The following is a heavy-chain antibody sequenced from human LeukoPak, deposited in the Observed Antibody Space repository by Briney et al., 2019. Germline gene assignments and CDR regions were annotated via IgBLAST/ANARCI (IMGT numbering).Heavy chain of an antibody. J-gene: IGHJ6*02. CDR1: GYTFTRYG. Sequence: GPSVKVSCKASGYTFTRYGISWVRQAPGQGLEWMGWISAYNGDTNYAQKLQGRVTMTTDTSTSTAYMELRSLRSDDTAVYYCARADCTSTTCYYYYYGMDVWGQGTTVTVSS. V-gene: IGHV1-18*01. CDR2: ISAYNGDT. CDR3: ARADCTSTTCYYYYYGMDV. D-gene: IGHD2-2*01.